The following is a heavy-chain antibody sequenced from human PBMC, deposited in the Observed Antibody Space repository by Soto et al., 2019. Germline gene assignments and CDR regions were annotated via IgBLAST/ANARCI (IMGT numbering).Heavy chain of an antibody. D-gene: IGHD2-8*02. V-gene: IGHV1-18*01. CDR2: INTFNGNT. Sequence: ASVKVSCKPSGYTFSDYGVSWVRQAPGQGLEWMGWINTFNGNTKYEQKFQGRVTLSIDTSTRTVFLELTSLKTEDTAVYYCNRDPDSRAGGPAYWGQGTLVTVSS. CDR3: NRDPDSRAGGPAY. J-gene: IGHJ4*02. CDR1: GYTFSDYG.